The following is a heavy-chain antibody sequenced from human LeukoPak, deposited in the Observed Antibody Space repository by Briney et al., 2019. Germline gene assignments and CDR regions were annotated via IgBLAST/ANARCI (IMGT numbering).Heavy chain of an antibody. CDR3: ARIPTNSGWLDY. J-gene: IGHJ4*02. Sequence: SETLSLTCAFYGGSFSDFHWSWIRQSPGKGLEWIGEINRDGTTRYNPSLESRATISVDMANNQISLKLTSVTAADTALYYCARIPTNSGWLDYWGQGTLVIVSS. CDR1: GGSFSDFH. D-gene: IGHD6-19*01. V-gene: IGHV4-34*01. CDR2: INRDGTT.